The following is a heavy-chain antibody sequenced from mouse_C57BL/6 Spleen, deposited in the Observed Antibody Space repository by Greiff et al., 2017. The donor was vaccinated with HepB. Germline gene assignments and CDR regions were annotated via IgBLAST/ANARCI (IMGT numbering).Heavy chain of an antibody. CDR1: GYAFSSSW. Sequence: VQLQESGPELVKPGASVKISCKASGYAFSSSWMNWVKQRPGTGLEWIGRIYPGDGDTNYNGKFKGKATLTADKSSSTAYMQLSSLTSEDSAVYFCARSEDGYPFAYWGQGTLVTVSA. J-gene: IGHJ3*01. D-gene: IGHD2-3*01. CDR3: ARSEDGYPFAY. CDR2: IYPGDGDT. V-gene: IGHV1-82*01.